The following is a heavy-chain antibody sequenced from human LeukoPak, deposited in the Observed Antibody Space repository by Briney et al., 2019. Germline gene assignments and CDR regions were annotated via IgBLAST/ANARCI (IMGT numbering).Heavy chain of an antibody. J-gene: IGHJ4*02. V-gene: IGHV3-7*01. Sequence: GGSLRLSRAASGFTFSNFWMSWVRQAPGKGLEWVANIKQDGGEKYYVDSVKGRFTISRDNANNSLYLHMNSLRAEDTAVYYCARSDYFGSGRLDCWGQGTLVTVSS. CDR2: IKQDGGEK. CDR1: GFTFSNFW. CDR3: ARSDYFGSGRLDC. D-gene: IGHD3-10*01.